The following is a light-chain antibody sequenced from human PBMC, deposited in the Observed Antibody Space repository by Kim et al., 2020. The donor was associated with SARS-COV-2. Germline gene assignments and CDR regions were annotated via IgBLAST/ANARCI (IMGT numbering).Light chain of an antibody. CDR1: QSVSSN. CDR3: QQYGSLPFT. Sequence: LSPGERAPLSCSASQSVSSNLACYQQRPGQAPRLLIYGASNRATGIPDRFSGSGSGTDFTLTISRLEPEDFAVYYCQQYGSLPFTFGPGTKVDIK. CDR2: GAS. V-gene: IGKV3-20*01. J-gene: IGKJ3*01.